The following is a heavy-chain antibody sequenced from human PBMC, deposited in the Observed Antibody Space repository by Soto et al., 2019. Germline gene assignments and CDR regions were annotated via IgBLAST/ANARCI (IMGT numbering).Heavy chain of an antibody. CDR3: ARVERGTATTVVDAFDI. Sequence: PSETLSLTCTVSGGSISSSSYYWGWIRQPPGKGLEWIGRMYYSGGTYYNPSLKSRVTISVDTSKNQFSLKMSSVTAADTALYYCARVERGTATTVVDAFDIWGPGTMVTVSS. V-gene: IGHV4-39*01. CDR1: GGSISSSSYY. D-gene: IGHD1-1*01. J-gene: IGHJ3*02. CDR2: MYYSGGT.